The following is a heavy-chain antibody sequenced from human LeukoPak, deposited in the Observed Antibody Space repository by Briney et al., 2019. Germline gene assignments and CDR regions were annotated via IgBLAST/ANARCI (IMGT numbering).Heavy chain of an antibody. CDR2: ISGSGGST. Sequence: PGGSLRLSCAASGFTFSSYAMSWARQAPGKGLEWVSAISGSGGSTYYADSVKGRFTISRDNSKNTLYLQMNSLRAGDTAVYYCAKSGYSSSWYRNYYYYMDVWGKGTTVTVSS. V-gene: IGHV3-23*01. J-gene: IGHJ6*03. CDR3: AKSGYSSSWYRNYYYYMDV. D-gene: IGHD6-13*01. CDR1: GFTFSSYA.